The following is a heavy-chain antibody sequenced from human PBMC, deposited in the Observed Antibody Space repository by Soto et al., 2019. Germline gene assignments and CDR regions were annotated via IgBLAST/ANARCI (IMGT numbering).Heavy chain of an antibody. CDR2: ISGSGGST. CDR3: AKDKPYYDFWSGYEAPVNLFDP. D-gene: IGHD3-3*01. J-gene: IGHJ5*02. CDR1: GFTFSSYA. V-gene: IGHV3-23*01. Sequence: GGSLRLSCAASGFTFSSYAMSWVRQAPGKGLEWVSAISGSGGSTYYADSVKGRFTISRDNSKNTLYLQMNSLRAEDTAVYYCAKDKPYYDFWSGYEAPVNLFDPWGQGSLVTVSS.